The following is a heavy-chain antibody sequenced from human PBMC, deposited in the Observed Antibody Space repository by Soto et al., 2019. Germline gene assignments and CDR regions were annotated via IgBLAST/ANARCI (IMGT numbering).Heavy chain of an antibody. D-gene: IGHD6-13*01. J-gene: IGHJ4*02. CDR1: GDSVSSNSAA. CDR2: TYYRSKWYS. V-gene: IGHV6-1*01. CDR3: ARDSRRYWDY. Sequence: SQTLSLTCAISGDSVSSNSAAWNWIRQSPSRGLEWLGKTYYRSKWYSDYAVSVKSRITISPDTSKNQFSLQLNSMTPEDTAVYYCARDSRRYWDYWGQGTLVTVSS.